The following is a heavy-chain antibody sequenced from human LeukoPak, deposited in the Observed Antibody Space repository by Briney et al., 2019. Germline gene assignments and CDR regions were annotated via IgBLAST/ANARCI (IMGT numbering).Heavy chain of an antibody. CDR1: GGSISSYY. Sequence: SETLSLTCTVSGGSISSYYWSWIRQPPGKGLEWIGYIYYSGSTNYNPSLKSRVTISVDTSKNQFSLKLSSVTAADTAVYYCARGQFWSGYSIWGQGTLVTVSS. CDR2: IYYSGST. J-gene: IGHJ4*02. V-gene: IGHV4-59*01. D-gene: IGHD3-3*02. CDR3: ARGQFWSGYSI.